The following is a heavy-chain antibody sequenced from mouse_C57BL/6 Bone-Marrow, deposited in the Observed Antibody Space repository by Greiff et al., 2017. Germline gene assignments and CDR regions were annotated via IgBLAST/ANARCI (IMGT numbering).Heavy chain of an antibody. Sequence: QVQLQQPGAELVMPGASVKLSCKASGYTFTSYWMHWVKQRPGQGLEWIGEIDPSDSYTNYNQKFKGKSTLTVDKSSSTAYMQLSSLTSEDSAVYYCARGLRLRRGWFAYWGQGTLVTVSA. J-gene: IGHJ3*01. D-gene: IGHD2-2*01. V-gene: IGHV1-69*01. CDR2: IDPSDSYT. CDR3: ARGLRLRRGWFAY. CDR1: GYTFTSYW.